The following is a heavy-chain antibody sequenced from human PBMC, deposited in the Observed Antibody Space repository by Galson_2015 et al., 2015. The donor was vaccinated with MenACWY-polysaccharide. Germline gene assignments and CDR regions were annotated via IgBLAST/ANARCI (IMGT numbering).Heavy chain of an antibody. CDR2: INQFGREK. CDR1: GFTFNDFW. Sequence: ALRLSCAASGFTFNDFWLSWVRQAPGKGLEWVAKINQFGREKYFVDSVKGRFTISRDNAKNSLYLQMNSLRDEDTAVYYCAREGGRTIGTTQRGYWCQGTLVTVSS. CDR3: AREGGRTIGTTQRGY. V-gene: IGHV3-7*01. J-gene: IGHJ4*02. D-gene: IGHD1-7*01.